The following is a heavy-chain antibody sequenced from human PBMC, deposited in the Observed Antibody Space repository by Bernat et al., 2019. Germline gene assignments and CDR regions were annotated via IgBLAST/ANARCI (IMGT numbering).Heavy chain of an antibody. CDR2: ISYDGSNK. CDR1: GFTFSSYA. D-gene: IGHD3-10*01. V-gene: IGHV3-30-3*01. CDR3: ARESPDTGYLDY. J-gene: IGHJ4*02. Sequence: QVQLVESGGGVVQPGRSLRLSCAASGFTFSSYAMHWVRQAPGKGLEWVAVISYDGSNKYYADSVKGRFTISRDNSKNTLYLQMNSLRAEDTAVYYCARESPDTGYLDYWGQGTLVTVSS.